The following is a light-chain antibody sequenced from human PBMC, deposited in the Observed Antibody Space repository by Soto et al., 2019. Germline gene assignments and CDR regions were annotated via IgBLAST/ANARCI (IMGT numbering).Light chain of an antibody. Sequence: DIQMTQSPSSLSASVGDRVTITCRASQSISTYLNWYQQKVGKAPKLLIYAASSLQRGVPSRFSGRGSGTDFTLTISSLQPEDFATYYCQQSYSTPRTLGQGTKLEIK. CDR1: QSISTY. J-gene: IGKJ2*02. CDR3: QQSYSTPRT. CDR2: AAS. V-gene: IGKV1-39*01.